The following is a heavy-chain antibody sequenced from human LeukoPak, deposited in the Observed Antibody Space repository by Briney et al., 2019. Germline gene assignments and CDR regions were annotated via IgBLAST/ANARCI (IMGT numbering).Heavy chain of an antibody. D-gene: IGHD3-22*01. CDR3: ARGAYYYATSGYFTFDI. CDR2: IYTSGST. V-gene: IGHV4-4*07. J-gene: IGHJ3*02. CDR1: GGSISSYY. Sequence: PSETLSLTCTVSGGSISSYYWSWIRQPAGKGLEWIGRIYTSGSTNYNPSLKSRVIMSVDRSKNQISLKLSSVTAADTAVYYCARGAYYYATSGYFTFDIWGQGTMVTVSS.